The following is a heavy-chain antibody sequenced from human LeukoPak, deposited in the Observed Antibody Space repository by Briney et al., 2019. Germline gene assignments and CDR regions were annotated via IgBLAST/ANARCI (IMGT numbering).Heavy chain of an antibody. V-gene: IGHV3-7*01. J-gene: IGHJ6*03. CDR2: INQDGGTT. CDR3: TKDRQGPNQYHMDV. Sequence: GGSLRLSCAASGFTFSSLWMSWVRQAPGRGPEWVANINQDGGTTYYVASVKGRFTISRDNAKNSLSPQMSSLRAEDTAVYYCTKDRQGPNQYHMDVWGKGTTVTVSS. CDR1: GFTFSSLW.